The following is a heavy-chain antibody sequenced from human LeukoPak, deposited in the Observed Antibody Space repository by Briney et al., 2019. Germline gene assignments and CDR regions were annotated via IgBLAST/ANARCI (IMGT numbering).Heavy chain of an antibody. CDR2: ISYDGSNK. CDR1: GFTFSSYG. CDR3: AKSPWGGSDAPDY. Sequence: GRSLRLSCAASGFTFSSYGMHWVRQAPGKGLEWVAAISYDGSNKYYADSVKGRFTISRDNSKNTLYLQMNSLRAEDTAVYYCAKSPWGGSDAPDYWGQGTLVTVSS. V-gene: IGHV3-30*18. D-gene: IGHD2-15*01. J-gene: IGHJ4*02.